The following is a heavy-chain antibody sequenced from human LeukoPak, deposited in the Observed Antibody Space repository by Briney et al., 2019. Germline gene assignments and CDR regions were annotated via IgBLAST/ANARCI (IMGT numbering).Heavy chain of an antibody. V-gene: IGHV5-51*01. CDR1: GYRFTSYW. Sequence: GESLKISCKGSGYRFTSYWIGWVRPMPGKGLEWMGIIYPGDSDTRYSPSFQGQVTISADKSISTAYLQWSSLKASDTAMYYCARHPIAAAGTCWFDPWGQGTLVTVSS. D-gene: IGHD6-13*01. CDR2: IYPGDSDT. CDR3: ARHPIAAAGTCWFDP. J-gene: IGHJ5*02.